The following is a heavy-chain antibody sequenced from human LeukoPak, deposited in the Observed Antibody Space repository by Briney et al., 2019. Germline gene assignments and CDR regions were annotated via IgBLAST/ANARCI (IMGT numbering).Heavy chain of an antibody. CDR2: IYYSGST. D-gene: IGHD3-10*01. J-gene: IGHJ4*02. Sequence: PSETLSLTCTVSGGSISSSSYYWGWIRQPPGKGLEWIGSIYYSGSTYYNPSLKSRVTISVDTSKNQFSLKLSSVTAADTAVYYCARHGIYMDFDYWGQGTLVTVSS. CDR3: ARHGIYMDFDY. V-gene: IGHV4-39*01. CDR1: GGSISSSSYY.